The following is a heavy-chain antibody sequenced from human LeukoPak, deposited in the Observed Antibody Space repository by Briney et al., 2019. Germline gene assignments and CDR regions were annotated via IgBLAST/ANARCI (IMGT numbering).Heavy chain of an antibody. Sequence: PGGSLRPSCAASGFTFSSYAMSWVRQAPGKGLEWVSAISGSGGSTYYADSVKGRFTISRDNSKNTLYLQMNSLRAEDTAVYYCARSAYYYDSSGPYRYFDYWGQGTLVTVSS. CDR3: ARSAYYYDSSGPYRYFDY. J-gene: IGHJ4*02. CDR2: ISGSGGST. CDR1: GFTFSSYA. D-gene: IGHD3-22*01. V-gene: IGHV3-23*01.